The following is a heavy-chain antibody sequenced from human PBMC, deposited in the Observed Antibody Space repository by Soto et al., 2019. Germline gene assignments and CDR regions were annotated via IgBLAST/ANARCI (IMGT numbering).Heavy chain of an antibody. J-gene: IGHJ6*02. CDR3: ARDCGSWCYYYYGMHV. V-gene: IGHV4-34*01. CDR2: INHSGST. CDR1: GGSFSGYY. Sequence: SETLSLTCAVYGGSFSGYYWSWIRQPPGKGLEWIGEINHSGSTNYNPSLKSRVTISVDTSKNQFSLKLSSVTAADTAVYYCARDCGSWCYYYYGMHVSGQGTTVTVS. D-gene: IGHD6-13*01.